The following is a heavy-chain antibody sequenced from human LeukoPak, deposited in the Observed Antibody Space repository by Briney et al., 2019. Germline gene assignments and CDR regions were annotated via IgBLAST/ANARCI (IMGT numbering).Heavy chain of an antibody. V-gene: IGHV3-23*01. D-gene: IGHD2-2*01. J-gene: IGHJ6*02. CDR3: VKDRPCETCMPMDA. CDR1: GFSFTDYS. CDR2: LCRSGEYK. Sequence: GGSLRLSCAASGFSFTDYSMSWVRQAPGKGLEWVAGLCRSGEYKYYADSVKGRFTISRDNSKDTVSLQMNSLRAEDSAIYFCVKDRPCETCMPMDAWGQGTTVTV.